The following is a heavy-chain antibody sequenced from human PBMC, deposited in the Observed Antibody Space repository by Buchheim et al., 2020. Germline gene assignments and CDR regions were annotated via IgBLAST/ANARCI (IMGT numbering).Heavy chain of an antibody. Sequence: QVQLVESGGGVVQPGRSLRLSCAASGFTFSSYAMHWVRQAPGKGLEWVAVISYDGSNKYYADSVKGRFTISRDNSKNTLYLQMNSLRAEDTAVYYCARALGGDILTGYYSAHYFYYGMDVWGQGTT. V-gene: IGHV3-30-3*01. CDR3: ARALGGDILTGYYSAHYFYYGMDV. CDR2: ISYDGSNK. J-gene: IGHJ6*02. CDR1: GFTFSSYA. D-gene: IGHD3-9*01.